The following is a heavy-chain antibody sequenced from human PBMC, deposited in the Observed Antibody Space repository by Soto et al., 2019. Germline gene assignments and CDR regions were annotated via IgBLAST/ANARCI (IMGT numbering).Heavy chain of an antibody. CDR3: ARNSVSNYGMYV. CDR1: GGSISSYY. Sequence: PSETLSLTCTVSGGSISSYYWSWIRQPPGKGLEWIGYIYYSGSTYYNPSLKSRVTISVDTSKNQFSLKLSSVTAADTAVYYCARNSVSNYGMYVWGQGTTVTVSS. D-gene: IGHD3-10*01. CDR2: IYYSGST. J-gene: IGHJ6*02. V-gene: IGHV4-59*12.